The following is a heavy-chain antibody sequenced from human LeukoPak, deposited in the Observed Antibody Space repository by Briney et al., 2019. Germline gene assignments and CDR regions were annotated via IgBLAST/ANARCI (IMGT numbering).Heavy chain of an antibody. CDR1: GFTFSSYA. V-gene: IGHV3-23*01. J-gene: IGHJ4*02. CDR3: AKDHLFGRVRGVVYFDY. D-gene: IGHD3-10*01. CDR2: ISGSGGST. Sequence: GGSLRLSCAASGFTFSSYAMSWVRQAPGKGLEWVSTISGSGGSTYYADSVKGRFTISRDNSKNTLYLQMNSLRVEDTAVYYCAKDHLFGRVRGVVYFDYWGQGTLVTVSS.